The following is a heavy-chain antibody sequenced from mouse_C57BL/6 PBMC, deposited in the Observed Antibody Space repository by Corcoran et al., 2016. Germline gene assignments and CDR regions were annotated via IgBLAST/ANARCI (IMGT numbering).Heavy chain of an antibody. Sequence: QIQLVQSGPELKKPGETVKISCKASGYTFTTYGMSWVKQAPGKGLKWMGWINTYSGVPTYADDFKGRFAFSLENSASTAYLQINNLKNEDTATYFCARRYYGNSYYFDYWGQGTTHTVSS. D-gene: IGHD2-1*01. V-gene: IGHV9-3*01. CDR3: ARRYYGNSYYFDY. J-gene: IGHJ2*01. CDR1: GYTFTTYG. CDR2: INTYSGVP.